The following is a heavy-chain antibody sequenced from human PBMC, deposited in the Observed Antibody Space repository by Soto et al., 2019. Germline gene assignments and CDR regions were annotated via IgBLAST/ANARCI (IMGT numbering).Heavy chain of an antibody. V-gene: IGHV3-23*01. J-gene: IGHJ2*01. Sequence: EVQLLESGGGLVQPGGSLRLSCVGSGFTFINYAMNWVRQTPGKGLEWVSTISGGGDRTFDADTVKGRFTISRDNSKNTVNLQLISLRADDTAVYYCARKVLGSTSRPDWWYFDLWGRGTLVTVSS. D-gene: IGHD2-2*01. CDR2: ISGGGDRT. CDR3: ARKVLGSTSRPDWWYFDL. CDR1: GFTFINYA.